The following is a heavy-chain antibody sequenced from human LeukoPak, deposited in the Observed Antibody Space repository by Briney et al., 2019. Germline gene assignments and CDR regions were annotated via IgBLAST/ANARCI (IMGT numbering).Heavy chain of an antibody. V-gene: IGHV1-2*02. J-gene: IGHJ6*03. CDR2: ITPNSGGT. Sequence: GASVKVSCKASGYTFTSYGISWVRQAPGQGLEWMGCITPNSGGTNYAQKFQGRVTMTRDTSISTAYMELSRLRSDDTAVYYCARGWGDYYYYYYMDVWGKGTTVTVSS. CDR1: GYTFTSYG. D-gene: IGHD3-16*01. CDR3: ARGWGDYYYYYYMDV.